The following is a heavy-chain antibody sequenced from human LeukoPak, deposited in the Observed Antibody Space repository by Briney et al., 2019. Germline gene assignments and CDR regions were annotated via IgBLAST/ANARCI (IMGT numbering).Heavy chain of an antibody. V-gene: IGHV1-8*02. CDR3: ARAPSLGYYDSSCYVDY. CDR1: GYTFTSYD. Sequence: ASVKVSCKASGYTFTSYDINWVRQATGQGLEWMGWMNPNSGNTGYAQKFQGRVTMTRNTSISTAYMELSSLRSEDTAVYYCARAPSLGYYDSSCYVDYWGQGTLVTVSS. CDR2: MNPNSGNT. J-gene: IGHJ4*02. D-gene: IGHD3-22*01.